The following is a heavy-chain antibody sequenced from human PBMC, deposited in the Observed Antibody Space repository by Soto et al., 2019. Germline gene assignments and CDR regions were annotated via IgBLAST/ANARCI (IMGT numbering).Heavy chain of an antibody. CDR2: ISAYNGNT. V-gene: IGHV1-18*04. Sequence: ASVKVSCKSSGYTFTSYGIGWVRQAPGQGLEWMGWISAYNGNTNYAQKLQGRVTMTTDTSTSTAYMELRSLGSDDTAVYYCARVYRLNWDYWGQGTLVTVSS. J-gene: IGHJ4*02. D-gene: IGHD2-8*01. CDR3: ARVYRLNWDY. CDR1: GYTFTSYG.